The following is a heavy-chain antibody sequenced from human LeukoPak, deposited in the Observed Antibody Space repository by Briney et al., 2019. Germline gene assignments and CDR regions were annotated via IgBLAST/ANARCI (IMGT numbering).Heavy chain of an antibody. D-gene: IGHD6-13*01. CDR1: GFTFSSYA. J-gene: IGHJ4*02. Sequence: PGGSLRLSCVASGFTFSSYAMNWVRQAPGKGLEWVSVISGSGGSTYYADSVKGRFTISRDSSKNTVYLQMNSLRAEDTAVYYCAKRGYTSTWLSPFDYWAQGTLVTVSS. CDR3: AKRGYTSTWLSPFDY. V-gene: IGHV3-23*01. CDR2: ISGSGGST.